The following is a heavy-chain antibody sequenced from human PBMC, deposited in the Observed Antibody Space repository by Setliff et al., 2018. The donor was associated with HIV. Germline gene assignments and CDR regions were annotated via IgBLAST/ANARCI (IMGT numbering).Heavy chain of an antibody. J-gene: IGHJ4*02. Sequence: PSETLSLTCTVSGGSISSYYWSWIRQPPGKGLEWIGYIYYSGSTNYNPSRKSRVTISVDTSKNQFSLKLSSVTAADTAVYYCARQPRWLQLPRYFDYWGQGTLVTVSS. V-gene: IGHV4-59*08. CDR2: IYYSGST. CDR3: ARQPRWLQLPRYFDY. D-gene: IGHD1-1*01. CDR1: GGSISSYY.